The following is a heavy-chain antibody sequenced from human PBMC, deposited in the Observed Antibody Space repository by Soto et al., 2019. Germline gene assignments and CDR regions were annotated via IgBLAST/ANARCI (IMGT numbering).Heavy chain of an antibody. CDR3: EGYGYSNDILSGYFS. CDR1: GYTFTGYY. Sequence: ASVKVSCKASGYTFTGYYMHWVRQAPGQGLEWMGWINPNSGGTNYAQKFQGRVTMTRDTSISTAYMELSRLRSDDTAVYYCEGYGYSNDILSGYFSCGQGTLVTVSS. J-gene: IGHJ5*02. V-gene: IGHV1-2*02. D-gene: IGHD3-9*01. CDR2: INPNSGGT.